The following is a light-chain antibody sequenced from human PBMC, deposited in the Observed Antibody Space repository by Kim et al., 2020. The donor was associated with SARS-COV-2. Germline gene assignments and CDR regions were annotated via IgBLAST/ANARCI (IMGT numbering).Light chain of an antibody. V-gene: IGLV1-44*01. CDR1: NSNIGSNT. CDR2: SNN. J-gene: IGLJ2*01. CDR3: AAWDDRLNEV. Sequence: PGQRVKNACSGSNSNIGSNTVNWYQQLPGMATKILIYSNNERTSGVPDRFYGLKSGTSASLAISGLQSEDEADYYCAAWDDRLNEVFGGGTQLTVL.